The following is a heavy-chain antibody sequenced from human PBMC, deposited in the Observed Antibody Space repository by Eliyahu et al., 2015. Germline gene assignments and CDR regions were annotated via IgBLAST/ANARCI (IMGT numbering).Heavy chain of an antibody. Sequence: QVQLVEXGGGVVQPGKSLXXSXAASGXTFNAYPMXWVRQAPGKGLECVAVISSDGTFKYYADSVRGRFTISRDDSKNTLSLQMNSLMTEDTAVYYCARQPISGRWYFDSWGQGTLVTVSS. CDR3: ARQPISGRWYFDS. CDR2: ISSDGTFK. CDR1: GXTFNAYP. V-gene: IGHV3-30*01. J-gene: IGHJ4*02. D-gene: IGHD6-19*01.